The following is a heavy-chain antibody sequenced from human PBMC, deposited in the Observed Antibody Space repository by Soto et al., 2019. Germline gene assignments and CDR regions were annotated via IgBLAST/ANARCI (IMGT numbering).Heavy chain of an antibody. D-gene: IGHD1-26*01. V-gene: IGHV3-23*01. J-gene: IGHJ4*02. Sequence: EARLLESGGGLVQPGGSLRLSCAASGFTFSNYAMSWVRQAPGKGLEWFSAVTGGGGDTYYADSVKGRFTISRDNSDNTLYLQMNSLRAEDTAVYYCAKGSATSRPYYFDYWGQGTLVTVSS. CDR1: GFTFSNYA. CDR3: AKGSATSRPYYFDY. CDR2: VTGGGGDT.